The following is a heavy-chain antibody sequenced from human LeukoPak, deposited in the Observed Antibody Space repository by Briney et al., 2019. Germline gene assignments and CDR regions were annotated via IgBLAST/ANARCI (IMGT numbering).Heavy chain of an antibody. CDR1: GFTFSNYW. D-gene: IGHD3-22*01. J-gene: IGHJ3*02. CDR2: ISSDGTRT. CDR3: AGDSTSDAFDI. V-gene: IGHV3-74*01. Sequence: GGSLRLSCVASGFTFSNYWMHWVRQAPGKGLVWVSRISSDGTRTDYADSVKGRFTVSRDNSKNTLYLQMNSLRAEDTAVYYCAGDSTSDAFDIWGQGTMVTVSS.